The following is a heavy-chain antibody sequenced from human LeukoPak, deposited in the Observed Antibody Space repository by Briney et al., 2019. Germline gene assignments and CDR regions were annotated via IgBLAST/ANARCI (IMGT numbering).Heavy chain of an antibody. CDR1: GDSINSLDL. D-gene: IGHD4-17*01. CDR3: ARSYGDYAFDY. J-gene: IGHJ4*02. CDR2: IYYSGST. V-gene: IGHV4-31*03. Sequence: TLSLTCTVSGDSINSLDLWSWIRQHPGKGLEWIGYIYYSGSTYYNPSLKSRVTISVDTSKNQFSLKLSSVTAADTAVYYCARSYGDYAFDYWGQGTLVTVSS.